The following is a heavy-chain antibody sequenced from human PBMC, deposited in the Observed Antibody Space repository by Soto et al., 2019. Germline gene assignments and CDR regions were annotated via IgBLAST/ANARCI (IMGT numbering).Heavy chain of an antibody. CDR3: GRVVEGATRHTDLDS. CDR1: GGSFSGYY. CDR2: INHSGST. Sequence: NPSETLSLTCAVYGGSFSGYYWSWIRQTPGKGLEWIGEINHSGSTNYNPSLKSRVTISVDTSKNQFSLRMRSLTAADTAVYYCGRVVEGATRHTDLDSWGQGTLVTVSS. V-gene: IGHV4-34*01. J-gene: IGHJ5*01. D-gene: IGHD2-21*01.